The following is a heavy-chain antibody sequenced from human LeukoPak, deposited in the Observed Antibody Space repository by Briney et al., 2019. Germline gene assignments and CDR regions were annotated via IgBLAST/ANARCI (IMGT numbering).Heavy chain of an antibody. J-gene: IGHJ6*03. CDR3: AKDTVSGWFYYYYYMDV. D-gene: IGHD6-19*01. Sequence: GGSLRLSCAASGFTFNSYAMTWVRQAPGKGLEWVSAISGSGGGTYFADSVKGRFTISRDNSKNTLYLQMNSLRAEDTAVYYCAKDTVSGWFYYYYYMDVWGKGTTVTVSS. CDR2: ISGSGGGT. V-gene: IGHV3-23*01. CDR1: GFTFNSYA.